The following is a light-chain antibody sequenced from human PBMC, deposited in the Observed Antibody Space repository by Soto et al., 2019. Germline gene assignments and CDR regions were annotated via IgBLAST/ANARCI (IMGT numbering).Light chain of an antibody. Sequence: SYELTQPPSVSVAPGKTARITCGGNNIGSKSVHWYQQKPGQAPVLVIYYDSDRPSGIPERFSGSNSGNTATLTISRVEAGDEADYYCQVWDSSSVNGVFGGGTKLTVL. CDR1: NIGSKS. CDR2: YDS. J-gene: IGLJ3*02. CDR3: QVWDSSSVNGV. V-gene: IGLV3-21*04.